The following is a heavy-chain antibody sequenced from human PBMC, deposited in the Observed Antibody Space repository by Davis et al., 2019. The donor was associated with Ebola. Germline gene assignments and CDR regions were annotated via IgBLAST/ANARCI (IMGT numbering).Heavy chain of an antibody. Sequence: SETLSLTCTVSGGSITTSNYYWGWIRQPPGKGLEWIGSIYYSGSTYYNPSLKSRVTISVDRSKNQFSLKLSSVTAADTAVYYCARASWLGTGAYEWGQGTLVTVSS. V-gene: IGHV4-39*07. CDR1: GGSITTSNYY. D-gene: IGHD1-1*01. CDR3: ARASWLGTGAYE. CDR2: IYYSGST. J-gene: IGHJ4*02.